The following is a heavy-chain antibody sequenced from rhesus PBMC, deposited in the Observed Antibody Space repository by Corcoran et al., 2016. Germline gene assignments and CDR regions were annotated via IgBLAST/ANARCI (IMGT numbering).Heavy chain of an antibody. Sequence: QVQLQESGPGVVKPSETLSLTCAVSGGSISDSYRWSWIRQPPGKGLEWIGYIYGSSTSTNDNPSLKSRVTISKDTSKNQFSLKLSSVTAADTAVYYCARGGIWTGYNYWGQGVLVTVSS. CDR2: IYGSSTST. J-gene: IGHJ4*01. CDR1: GGSISDSYR. CDR3: ARGGIWTGYNY. D-gene: IGHD3-3*01. V-gene: IGHV4S10*01.